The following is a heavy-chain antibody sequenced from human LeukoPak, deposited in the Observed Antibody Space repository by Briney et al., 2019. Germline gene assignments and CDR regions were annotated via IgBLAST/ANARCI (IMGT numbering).Heavy chain of an antibody. CDR3: ARGDDDYVRYFDY. V-gene: IGHV3-48*02. D-gene: IGHD4-17*01. CDR2: TSSGSATR. Sequence: HTGEPLRLSCAVSGFKFSSYSMIWVRQAPGKGLEWISYTSSGSATRSYADSVQGRFTVSRDNAKNSLYLQMNSLRDEDTAVYFCARGDDDYVRYFDYWGQGTLVAVSS. CDR1: GFKFSSYS. J-gene: IGHJ4*02.